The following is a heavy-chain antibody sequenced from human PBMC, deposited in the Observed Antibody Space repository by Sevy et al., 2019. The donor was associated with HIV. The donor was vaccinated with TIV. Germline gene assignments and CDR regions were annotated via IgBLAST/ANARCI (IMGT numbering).Heavy chain of an antibody. J-gene: IGHJ4*02. D-gene: IGHD2-8*01. CDR3: AREGCTKPHDY. Sequence: GGFLRLSCAASGFTFSKYSMSWIRQTPGKGLEWLSTFSFGCGKINYADSVKGRFTISRDDSRIRFYLQMNSLRAEAMAIYYCAREGCTKPHDYWGQGTVVTVSS. V-gene: IGHV3-23*01. CDR2: FSFGCGKI. CDR1: GFTFSKYS.